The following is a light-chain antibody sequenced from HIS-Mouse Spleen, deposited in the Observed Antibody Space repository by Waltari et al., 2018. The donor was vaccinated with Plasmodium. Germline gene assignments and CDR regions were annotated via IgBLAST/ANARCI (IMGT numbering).Light chain of an antibody. V-gene: IGKV1-5*03. CDR3: QQYNSYWT. CDR2: KAS. Sequence: TLSASVGDRVTITCRASQSISSWLAWYQQKPGKAPKLLIYKASSLESGVPSRFSGSGSGTEFTLTISSLQPDDFAIYYCQQYNSYWTFGQGTKVEIK. CDR1: QSISSW. J-gene: IGKJ1*01.